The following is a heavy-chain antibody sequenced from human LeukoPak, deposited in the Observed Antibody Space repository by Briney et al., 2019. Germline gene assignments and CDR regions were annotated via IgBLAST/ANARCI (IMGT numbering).Heavy chain of an antibody. CDR1: GFSFSNYW. CDR2: IKQDGSEK. J-gene: IGHJ6*03. D-gene: IGHD4-17*01. CDR3: ATNTVGYYYYTDV. V-gene: IGHV3-7*01. Sequence: GGSLRLSCAASGFSFSNYWMTWVRQAPGKGLEWVANIKQDGSEKFYVDSVKGRFTISRDNAKNSLYLQLNTLRAEDTAVYYCATNTVGYYYYTDVWGKGTTVTVSS.